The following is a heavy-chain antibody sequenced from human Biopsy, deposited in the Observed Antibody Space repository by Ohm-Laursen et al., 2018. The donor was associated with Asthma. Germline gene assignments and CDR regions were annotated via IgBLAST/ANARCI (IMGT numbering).Heavy chain of an antibody. V-gene: IGHV1-69*06. J-gene: IGHJ6*02. CDR1: GGMFGNYA. CDR2: ISPIFGSS. Sequence: ASVKVSCNVSGGMFGNYAISWVRQAPGLGLEWMGGISPIFGSSNYAQRFQGRVTITADIFTRTVYMELSGLRFDDTAIYYCARPSPNRDILHYYYHMDVWGQGTTVSVSS. CDR3: ARPSPNRDILHYYYHMDV. D-gene: IGHD3-3*02.